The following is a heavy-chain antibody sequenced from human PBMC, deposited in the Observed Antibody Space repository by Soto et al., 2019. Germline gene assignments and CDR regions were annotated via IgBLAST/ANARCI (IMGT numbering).Heavy chain of an antibody. D-gene: IGHD6-19*01. CDR2: IYYSGST. Sequence: KPSETLSLTCTVSGGSISSGDYYWSWIRQPPGKGLEWIGYIYYSGSTYYNPSLKSRVTISVDTSKNQFSLKLSSVTAADTAVYYCARDPVAGFYYYYGMDVWGQGTTVTVSS. CDR3: ARDPVAGFYYYYGMDV. V-gene: IGHV4-30-4*01. CDR1: GGSISSGDYY. J-gene: IGHJ6*02.